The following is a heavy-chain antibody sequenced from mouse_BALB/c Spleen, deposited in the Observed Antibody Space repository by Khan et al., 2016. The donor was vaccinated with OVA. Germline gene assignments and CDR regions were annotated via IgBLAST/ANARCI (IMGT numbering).Heavy chain of an antibody. CDR1: GYTFTDYY. J-gene: IGHJ3*01. CDR2: ISPGSGNT. Sequence: VQLQESGAELARPGASVKLSCTASGYTFTDYYINWVKQRTGQGLEWIGEISPGSGNTYYNERVMGKATLTADKSSSTAYMQLSSLTSEASAVYFGARRNYFGYTFAYWGQGTLVTVSA. V-gene: IGHV1-77*01. D-gene: IGHD1-2*01. CDR3: ARRNYFGYTFAY.